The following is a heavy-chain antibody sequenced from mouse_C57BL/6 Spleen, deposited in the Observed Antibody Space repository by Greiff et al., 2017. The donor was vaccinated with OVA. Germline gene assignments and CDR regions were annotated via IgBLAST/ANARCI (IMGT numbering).Heavy chain of an antibody. D-gene: IGHD1-1*01. J-gene: IGHJ4*01. CDR3: ARWTTVDYAMDY. CDR1: GYSITSGYY. Sequence: EVQLVESGPGLVKPSQSLSLTCSVTGYSITSGYYWNWIRQFPGNKLEWMGYISYDGSNNYNPSLKNRISITRDTSKNQFFLKLNSVTTEDTATYYCARWTTVDYAMDYWGQGTSVTVSS. CDR2: ISYDGSN. V-gene: IGHV3-6*01.